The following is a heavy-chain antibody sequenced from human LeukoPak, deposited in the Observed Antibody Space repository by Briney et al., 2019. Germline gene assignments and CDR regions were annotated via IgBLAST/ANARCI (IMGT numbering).Heavy chain of an antibody. CDR3: ATYGSGSWNDYYYGMDV. Sequence: SETLSLTCTVSGGSISSCYWSWIRQPPGKGLEWIGYIYYSGSTNYNPSLKSRVTISVDTSKNQFSLKLSSVTAADTAVYYCATYGSGSWNDYYYGMDVWGQGTTVTVSS. V-gene: IGHV4-59*01. J-gene: IGHJ6*02. CDR1: GGSISSCY. CDR2: IYYSGST. D-gene: IGHD3-10*01.